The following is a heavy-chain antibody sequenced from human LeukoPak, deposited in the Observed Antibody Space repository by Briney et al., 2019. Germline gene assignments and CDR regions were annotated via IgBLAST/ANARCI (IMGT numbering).Heavy chain of an antibody. J-gene: IGHJ4*02. V-gene: IGHV4-38-2*01. CDR3: ARGYGGLYYFDY. CDR1: GYSISSGYY. CDR2: IYHSGST. Sequence: PSETLSLTCAVSGYSISSGYYWGWIRQPPGKGLEWIGSIYHSGSTYYNPSLKSRVTISVDTSKNQFSLKLSSVTAADTAVYYCARGYGGLYYFDYWGQGTLVTVSS. D-gene: IGHD4-23*01.